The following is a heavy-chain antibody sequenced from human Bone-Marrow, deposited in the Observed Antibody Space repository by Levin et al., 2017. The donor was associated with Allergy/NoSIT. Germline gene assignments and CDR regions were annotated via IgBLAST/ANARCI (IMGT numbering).Heavy chain of an antibody. V-gene: IGHV3-7*01. CDR2: IKQDGSEK. D-gene: IGHD3-22*01. J-gene: IGHJ1*01. CDR3: ARDFYDSTAGSGLLQH. CDR1: GFTFSTYW. Sequence: PGESLKISCAASGFTFSTYWMSWVRQAPGKGLEWVANIKQDGSEKYYVDSVKGRFTISRDNAKNSLYLQMNSLRVEDTAVYYCARDFYDSTAGSGLLQHWGQGTLVTVSS.